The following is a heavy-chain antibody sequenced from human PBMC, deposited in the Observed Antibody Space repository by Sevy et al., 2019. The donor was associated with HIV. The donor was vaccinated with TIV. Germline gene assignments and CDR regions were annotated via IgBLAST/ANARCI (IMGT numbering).Heavy chain of an antibody. Sequence: GGSLRLSCAASGLIFSDYYMGWVRQAPGKGLEWVADISSGNTYTNYANPVKGRFTISRKNAKKSLYLQMNTLRAEDTAVYYCARLRVIASAPYYFDYWGHGALVTVSS. CDR3: ARLRVIASAPYYFDY. CDR1: GLIFSDYY. V-gene: IGHV3-11*06. D-gene: IGHD2-21*01. CDR2: ISSGNTYT. J-gene: IGHJ4*01.